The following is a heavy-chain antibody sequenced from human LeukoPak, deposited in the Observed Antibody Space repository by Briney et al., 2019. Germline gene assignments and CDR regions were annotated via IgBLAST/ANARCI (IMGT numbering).Heavy chain of an antibody. D-gene: IGHD5-18*01. V-gene: IGHV1-69*06. CDR1: GGTFSSYA. Sequence: ASVKVSCKASGGTFSSYAISWVRQAPGQGLEWMGGIIPIFGTANYAQKFQGRVTITADKSTSTAYMELSSLRSEDTAVYYCAREKNRYSYGYGGVDYWGQGTLVTVSS. CDR3: AREKNRYSYGYGGVDY. CDR2: IIPIFGTA. J-gene: IGHJ4*02.